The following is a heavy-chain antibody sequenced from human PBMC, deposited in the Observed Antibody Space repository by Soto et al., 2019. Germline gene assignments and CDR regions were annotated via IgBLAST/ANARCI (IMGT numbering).Heavy chain of an antibody. CDR3: ASGTNGAFFVY. Sequence: QVQLVESGGGLVKPGGSLRLSCAASGFTFSDYYMSWIRQAPGKGLEWVSYIKGRFTISRDNVKNSLYLQMNSLRAEDTAVYYCASGTNGAFFVYWGQGILVTVSS. J-gene: IGHJ4*02. CDR1: GFTFSDYY. D-gene: IGHD2-8*01. V-gene: IGHV3-11*01. CDR2: I.